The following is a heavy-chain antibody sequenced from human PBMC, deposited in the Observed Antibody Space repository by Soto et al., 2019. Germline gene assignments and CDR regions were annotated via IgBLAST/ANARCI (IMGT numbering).Heavy chain of an antibody. CDR1: GFTFSSYG. CDR2: ISYDGSNK. D-gene: IGHD3-3*01. V-gene: IGHV3-30*18. Sequence: PGGSLRLSCAASGFTFSSYGMHWVRQAPGKGLEWVAVISYDGSNKYYADSVKGRFTISRDNSKNTLYLQMNSLRAEDTAVYYCAKWGIFGVVIDYQLYGMDVWGQGTTVTVSS. CDR3: AKWGIFGVVIDYQLYGMDV. J-gene: IGHJ6*02.